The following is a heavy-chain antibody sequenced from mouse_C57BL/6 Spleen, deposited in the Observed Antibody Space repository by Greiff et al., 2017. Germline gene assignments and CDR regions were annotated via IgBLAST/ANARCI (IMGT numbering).Heavy chain of an antibody. CDR1: GFTFSDYG. CDR2: ISSGSRTI. J-gene: IGHJ4*01. V-gene: IGHV5-17*01. D-gene: IGHD1-1*01. CDR3: ARRGHIATVPHYYAMDY. Sequence: EVKLMESGGGLVKPGGSLKLSCAASGFTFSDYGMHWVRPAPEKGLEWVAYISSGSRTIYYADTGKGRLTISRDNAKNTLFLQMTSLRSEDTAMYYCARRGHIATVPHYYAMDYWGQGTSVTVSS.